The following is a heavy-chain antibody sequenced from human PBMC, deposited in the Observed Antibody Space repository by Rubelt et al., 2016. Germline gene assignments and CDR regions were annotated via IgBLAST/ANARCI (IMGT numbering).Heavy chain of an antibody. CDR2: IWYDGNDK. CDR1: GFTFSRYG. CDR3: ASLNWGGRFFDY. V-gene: IGHV3-33*01. D-gene: IGHD7-27*01. J-gene: IGHJ4*02. Sequence: GFTFSRYGMHWVRQVPGKGLEWVAVIWYDGNDKYYEDSVKGRFIISRDNSKNTLHLQMNSLRAEDTAVYYCASLNWGGRFFDYWGQGTLVTVSS.